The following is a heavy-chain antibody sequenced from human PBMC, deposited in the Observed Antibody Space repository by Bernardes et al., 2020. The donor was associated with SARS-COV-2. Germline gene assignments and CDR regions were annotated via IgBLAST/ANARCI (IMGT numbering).Heavy chain of an antibody. J-gene: IGHJ4*01. CDR1: GFRVSSNY. V-gene: IGHV3-53*01. CDR2: IYSGGTI. D-gene: IGHD3-22*01. Sequence: GGSLRLSCAASGFRVSSNYMSWVRQAPGKGLEWVSVIYSGGTIYYADSVKGRFAISRDISKNTLFLQMNSLRAEDTAVYYCARQISVVAYFDDWGHGTLVTVSP. CDR3: ARQISVVAYFDD.